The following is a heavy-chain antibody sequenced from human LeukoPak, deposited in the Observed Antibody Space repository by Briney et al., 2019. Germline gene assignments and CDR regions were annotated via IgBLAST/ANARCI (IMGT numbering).Heavy chain of an antibody. J-gene: IGHJ4*02. CDR2: ISSSSGYI. Sequence: NPGGSLRLSCAASGFTFSSYSMNWVRQAPGKGLEWVSSISSSSGYIYYADSVKGRFTISRDNAKNSLYLQMNSLRAEDTAVYYCARGRYSSSWLDYWGQGTLVTVSS. CDR1: GFTFSSYS. CDR3: ARGRYSSSWLDY. D-gene: IGHD6-13*01. V-gene: IGHV3-21*01.